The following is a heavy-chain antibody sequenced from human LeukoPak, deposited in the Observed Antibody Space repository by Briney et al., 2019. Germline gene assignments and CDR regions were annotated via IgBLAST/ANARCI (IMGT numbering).Heavy chain of an antibody. Sequence: ASVKVSCKASGYTFTSFGLSWVRKAPGQALEWMGWISTYNGNTHYAQILQGRVTMTPDTSTSTAYMELRSLRSDDTAVYYCARDPEDYYDSSAYYDGFDMWGQGTMVTVSS. J-gene: IGHJ3*02. CDR3: ARDPEDYYDSSAYYDGFDM. V-gene: IGHV1-18*01. D-gene: IGHD3-22*01. CDR2: ISTYNGNT. CDR1: GYTFTSFG.